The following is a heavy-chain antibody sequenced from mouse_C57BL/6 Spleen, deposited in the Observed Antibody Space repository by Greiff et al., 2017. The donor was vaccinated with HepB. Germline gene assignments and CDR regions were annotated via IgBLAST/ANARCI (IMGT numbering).Heavy chain of an antibody. Sequence: EVQLVESGGGLVKPGGSLKLSCAASGFTFSSYAMSWVRQTPEKRLEWVATISDGGSYTYYPDNVKGRFTISRDNAKNNLYLQMSHLKSEDTAMYYCARAPSLRGGMDYWGQGTSVTVSS. CDR2: ISDGGSYT. CDR1: GFTFSSYA. J-gene: IGHJ4*01. D-gene: IGHD1-2*01. V-gene: IGHV5-4*01. CDR3: ARAPSLRGGMDY.